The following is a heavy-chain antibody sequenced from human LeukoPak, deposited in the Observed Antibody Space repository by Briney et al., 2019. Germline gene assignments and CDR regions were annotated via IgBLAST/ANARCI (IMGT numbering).Heavy chain of an antibody. CDR2: IYTSGST. Sequence: PSETLSLTCTVSGGSISSYYWSWIRQSAGKGLEWIGRIYTSGSTNYNPSLKSRVTMSVDTSKNQFSLKLSSVTAADTAVYYCARDYYDSSGYYWWYFDYWGQGTLVTVSS. V-gene: IGHV4-4*07. D-gene: IGHD3-22*01. J-gene: IGHJ4*02. CDR1: GGSISSYY. CDR3: ARDYYDSSGYYWWYFDY.